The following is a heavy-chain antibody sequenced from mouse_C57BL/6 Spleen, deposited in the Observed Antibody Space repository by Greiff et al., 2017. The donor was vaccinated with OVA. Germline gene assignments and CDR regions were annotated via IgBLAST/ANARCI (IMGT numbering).Heavy chain of an antibody. CDR3: ARYRGGSYWFAY. CDR1: GYTFTSYW. Sequence: QVQLQQPGAELVKPGASVKMSCKASGYTFTSYWITWVKQRPGRGLEWIGDIYPGSGSTNYNEKFKSKATLTVDTSSSTAYMQLSSLTSEDSAVYYCARYRGGSYWFAYWGQGTLVTVSA. J-gene: IGHJ3*01. D-gene: IGHD1-1*02. V-gene: IGHV1-55*01. CDR2: IYPGSGST.